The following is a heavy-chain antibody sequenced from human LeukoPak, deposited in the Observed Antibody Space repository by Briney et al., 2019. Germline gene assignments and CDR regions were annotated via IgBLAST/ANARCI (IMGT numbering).Heavy chain of an antibody. D-gene: IGHD5-12*01. V-gene: IGHV4-31*03. CDR1: GDSISSGSYF. Sequence: SQTLSLICSVSGDSISSGSYFWSWVRRHRGKALEWIGYIYYSGSTYYNPSLETRLSISVDKSKNQFSLKLNSLTAADTAMYYCTRVRVAPRYFDLWGRGALVTVSS. CDR2: IYYSGST. J-gene: IGHJ2*01. CDR3: TRVRVAPRYFDL.